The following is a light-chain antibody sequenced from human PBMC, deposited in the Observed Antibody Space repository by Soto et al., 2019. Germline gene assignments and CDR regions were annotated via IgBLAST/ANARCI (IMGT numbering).Light chain of an antibody. CDR3: QQYGRSSLT. CDR1: QSVSSN. CDR2: GAS. V-gene: IGKV3-20*01. J-gene: IGKJ3*01. Sequence: EIVMTQSPATLSVSLGERATLSCRASQSVSSNLAWYQLKPGQAPWLLIYGASSRATGIPDRFSGSGSGTDFTLTISRLEPEDFAVYYCQQYGRSSLTFGPGTKVDI.